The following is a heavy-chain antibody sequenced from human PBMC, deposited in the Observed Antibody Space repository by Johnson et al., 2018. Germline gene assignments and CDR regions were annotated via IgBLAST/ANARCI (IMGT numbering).Heavy chain of an antibody. CDR2: ISYDGSNK. D-gene: IGHD2-2*02. J-gene: IGHJ3*02. V-gene: IGHV3-30-3*01. Sequence: QVQLVQSGGGVVQPGRSLRLSCAASGFTFSSYAMHWVRQAPGKGLEWVAVISYDGSNKYYADSVKGRFTISRDNSKNTLYLQMNSLRAEETAVYYSAGDEPVVPAAIGPFAFDIWGQGTMVTVSS. CDR1: GFTFSSYA. CDR3: AGDEPVVPAAIGPFAFDI.